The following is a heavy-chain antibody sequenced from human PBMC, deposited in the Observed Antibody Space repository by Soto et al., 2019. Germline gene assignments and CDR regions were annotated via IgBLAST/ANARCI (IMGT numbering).Heavy chain of an antibody. CDR1: GFTFSSYA. CDR2: ISGSGGST. Sequence: GGSLRLSCAASGFTFSSYAMSWVRQAPGKGLEWVSAISGSGGSTYYADSVKGRFTISRDNTKNSVYLQMSSLRVEDTAMYYCTRDQGGSYDSWFDPWGRGTLVTVSS. D-gene: IGHD1-26*01. J-gene: IGHJ5*02. V-gene: IGHV3-23*01. CDR3: TRDQGGSYDSWFDP.